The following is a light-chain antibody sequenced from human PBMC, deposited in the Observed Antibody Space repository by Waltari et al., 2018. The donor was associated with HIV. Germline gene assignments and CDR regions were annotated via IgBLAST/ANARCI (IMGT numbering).Light chain of an antibody. CDR1: QNILYFSNNQTA. CDR3: QQYYTTPRT. CDR2: WAS. J-gene: IGKJ1*01. Sequence: DIVMTQSPDSLTVSLGERATIHCKSSQNILYFSNNQTALTWYQKKPGQPPKLLIYWASTRESGVPDRFSGSGSGTNFTLTISSLQAEDVATYYCQQYYTTPRTFGQGTKVEVK. V-gene: IGKV4-1*01.